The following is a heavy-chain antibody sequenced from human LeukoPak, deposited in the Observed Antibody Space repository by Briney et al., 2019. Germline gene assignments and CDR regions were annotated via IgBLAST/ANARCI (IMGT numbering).Heavy chain of an antibody. CDR2: INSDGSST. V-gene: IGHV3-74*01. CDR1: GFTFSSYW. D-gene: IGHD5-18*01. Sequence: QPGGSLRLSCAASGFTFSSYWMHWVRQAPGKGLVWVSRINSDGSSTSYANSVKGRFTISRDNAKNTLYLQMNSLRAEDTAVYYCARDNTARDAFDIWGQGTMVTVSS. CDR3: ARDNTARDAFDI. J-gene: IGHJ3*02.